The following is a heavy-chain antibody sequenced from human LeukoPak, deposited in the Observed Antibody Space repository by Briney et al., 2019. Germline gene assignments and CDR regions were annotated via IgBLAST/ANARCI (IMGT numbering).Heavy chain of an antibody. D-gene: IGHD7-27*01. CDR2: ISYDGSNE. J-gene: IGHJ4*02. V-gene: IGHV3-30-3*01. Sequence: GGSLRLSCAASGFTFSSYAMHWVRQAPGKGLEWVAVISYDGSNEYYADSVKGRFTISRDNSKNTLYLQMNSLRAEDTAMYYCARDTNWGSTHYWGQGTLVTVSS. CDR1: GFTFSSYA. CDR3: ARDTNWGSTHY.